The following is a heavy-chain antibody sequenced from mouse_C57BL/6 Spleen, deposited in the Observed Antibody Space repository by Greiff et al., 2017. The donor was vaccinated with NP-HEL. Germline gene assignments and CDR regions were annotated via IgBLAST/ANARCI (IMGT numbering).Heavy chain of an antibody. CDR2: IDPETGGT. Sequence: QVQLKESGAELVRPGASVTLSCKASGYTFTDYEMHWVKQTPVHGLEWIGAIDPETGGTAYNQKFKGKAILTADKSSSTAYMELRSLTSEDSAVYYCTRSDGWDGFAYWGQGTLVTVSA. V-gene: IGHV1-15*01. D-gene: IGHD4-1*01. CDR3: TRSDGWDGFAY. CDR1: GYTFTDYE. J-gene: IGHJ3*01.